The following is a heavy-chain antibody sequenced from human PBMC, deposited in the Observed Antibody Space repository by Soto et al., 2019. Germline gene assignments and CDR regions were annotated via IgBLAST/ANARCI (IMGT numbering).Heavy chain of an antibody. V-gene: IGHV3-23*01. CDR2: INGKDDTT. D-gene: IGHD6-19*01. CDR3: AKVGVRSISGVNHVDD. J-gene: IGHJ4*02. CDR1: GFSFSSYA. Sequence: EVQLLESGGGLVQPGGSLRLSCAASGFSFSSYAMSWVRQPPGKGLEWVSSINGKDDTTYYADSVKGRFTISRDNSKKSLVLQVNSLRVEDTAVYYCAKVGVRSISGVNHVDDWGQGTLVTVSS.